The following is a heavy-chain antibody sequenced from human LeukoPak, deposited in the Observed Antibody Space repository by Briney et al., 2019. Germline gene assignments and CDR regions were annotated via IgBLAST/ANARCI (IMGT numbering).Heavy chain of an antibody. Sequence: SETLSLTCTVSGGSISSHYWSWIRQPPGKGLEWIGYIYYSGSTNYNPSLKSRVTISVDTSKNQFSLKLSSVTAADTAVYYCARDLAAAGWRWFDPWGQGTLVTVSS. CDR2: IYYSGST. D-gene: IGHD6-13*01. J-gene: IGHJ5*02. CDR1: GGSISSHY. CDR3: ARDLAAAGWRWFDP. V-gene: IGHV4-59*11.